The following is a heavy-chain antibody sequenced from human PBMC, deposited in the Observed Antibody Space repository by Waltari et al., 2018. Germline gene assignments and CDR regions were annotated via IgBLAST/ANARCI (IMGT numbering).Heavy chain of an antibody. J-gene: IGHJ4*02. CDR2: ISYDGSNK. V-gene: IGHV3-30-3*01. D-gene: IGHD6-13*01. CDR3: ASHLVAAADY. Sequence: QVQLVESGGGVVQPGRSLRLSCAASGFTFSSYATHWVRQAPGKGLEWVAVISYDGSNKYYADSVKGRFTISRDNSKNTLYLQMNSLRAEDTAVYYCASHLVAAADYWGQGTLVTVSS. CDR1: GFTFSSYA.